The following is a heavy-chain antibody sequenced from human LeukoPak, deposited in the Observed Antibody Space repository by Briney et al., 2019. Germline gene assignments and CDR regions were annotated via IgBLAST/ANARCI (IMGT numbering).Heavy chain of an antibody. CDR3: TTDYYGSGSYYNTLLSLFDY. J-gene: IGHJ4*02. CDR2: IKSKTDGGTT. CDR1: GFTFSNAW. V-gene: IGHV3-15*01. D-gene: IGHD3-10*01. Sequence: PGGSLRFSCAASGFTFSNAWMSWVRQAPGKGLEWVGRIKSKTDGGTTDYAAPVKGRFTISRDDSKNTLYLQMNSLKTEDTAVYYCTTDYYGSGSYYNTLLSLFDYWGQGTLVTVSS.